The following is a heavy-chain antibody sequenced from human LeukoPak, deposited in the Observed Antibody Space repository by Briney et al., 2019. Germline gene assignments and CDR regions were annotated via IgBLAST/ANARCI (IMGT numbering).Heavy chain of an antibody. Sequence: PSETLSLTCAVYGESFSGYYWSWIRQPPGKGLEWIGEMNHSGSANYNPSLKSRVTISVDTSKNQFSLKLSFVTAADTAVYYCARRAGVPDAKADWFDPWGQGTLVTVSS. CDR3: ARRAGVPDAKADWFDP. CDR2: MNHSGSA. CDR1: GESFSGYY. V-gene: IGHV4-34*01. D-gene: IGHD2-2*01. J-gene: IGHJ5*02.